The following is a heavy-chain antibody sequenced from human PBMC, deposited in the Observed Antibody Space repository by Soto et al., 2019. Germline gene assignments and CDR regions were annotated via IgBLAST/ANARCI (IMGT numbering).Heavy chain of an antibody. J-gene: IGHJ4*02. Sequence: EVQLVESGGGLVQPGGSLRLSCSASGFTFSNFWMHWVRQGPGKGLDWVSHISPDGSDIVYADSVKGRFIISRDNARNTVYLQKSRLGVEDTAMYYCTILPREVAPSWGQGTLVTVSS. CDR2: ISPDGSDI. D-gene: IGHD1-26*01. CDR3: TILPREVAPS. CDR1: GFTFSNFW. V-gene: IGHV3-74*01.